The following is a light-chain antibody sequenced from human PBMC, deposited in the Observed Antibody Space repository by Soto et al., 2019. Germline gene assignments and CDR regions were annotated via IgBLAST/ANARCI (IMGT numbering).Light chain of an antibody. V-gene: IGLV1-47*01. J-gene: IGLJ3*02. CDR2: RSN. CDR3: AAWDNSVSAWV. CDR1: SSNIGSHS. Sequence: QSVLTQPPSASGTPGQRVTISCSGSSSNIGSHSVYWFQQLPGTAPKVLIYRSNQRPSGVPDRLSGSQSGTSASLAISGLRSEDEADYYCAAWDNSVSAWVFGGGTKLTVL.